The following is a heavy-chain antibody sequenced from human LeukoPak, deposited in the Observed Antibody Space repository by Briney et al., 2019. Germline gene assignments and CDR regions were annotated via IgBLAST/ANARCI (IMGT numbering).Heavy chain of an antibody. D-gene: IGHD2/OR15-2a*01. CDR1: GYTFTSYG. Sequence: GASVKVSCKASGYTFTSYGISWVRQAPGQGLERMGWISAYNGNTNYAQKLQGRVTMTTDTSTSTAYMELRSLRSDDTAVYYCARDLSMGPITTPPLEECHFDYWGQGTLVTVSS. V-gene: IGHV1-18*01. CDR2: ISAYNGNT. J-gene: IGHJ4*02. CDR3: ARDLSMGPITTPPLEECHFDY.